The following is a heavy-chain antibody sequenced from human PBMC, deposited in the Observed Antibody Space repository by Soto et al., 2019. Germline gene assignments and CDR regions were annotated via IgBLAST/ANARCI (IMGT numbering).Heavy chain of an antibody. Sequence: PGGSLRRSCAASGFTFSSYAMSWVRQAPGKGLEWVSAISGSGGSTYYADSVKGRFTISRDNSKNTLYLQMNSLRAEDTAVYYCAKNYDFWSGPRVYFDYWGQGTLVTVSS. J-gene: IGHJ4*02. D-gene: IGHD3-3*01. V-gene: IGHV3-23*01. CDR2: ISGSGGST. CDR3: AKNYDFWSGPRVYFDY. CDR1: GFTFSSYA.